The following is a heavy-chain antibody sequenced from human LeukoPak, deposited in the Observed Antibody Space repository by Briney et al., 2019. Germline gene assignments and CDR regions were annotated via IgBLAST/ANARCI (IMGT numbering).Heavy chain of an antibody. CDR3: ARPVPSRLGWFDP. CDR2: INHSGST. CDR1: GGCFSGYY. J-gene: IGHJ5*02. V-gene: IGHV4-34*01. D-gene: IGHD1-1*01. Sequence: SETLSLTCAVYGGCFSGYYWSWIRQPPGKGLEWIGEINHSGSTNYNPSLKSRVTISVDTSKNQFSLKLGSVTAADTAVYYCARPVPSRLGWFDPWGQGTLVTVSS.